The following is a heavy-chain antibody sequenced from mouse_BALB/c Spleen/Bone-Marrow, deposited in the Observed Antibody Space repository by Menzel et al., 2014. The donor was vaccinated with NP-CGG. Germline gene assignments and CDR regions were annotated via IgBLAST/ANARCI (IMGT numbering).Heavy chain of an antibody. CDR2: ISTYYGNA. Sequence: QVQLKESGPELVRPGVSVKISCKGSSYTFTDYAMHWVKQSHAKSLGWIGVISTYYGNANYNQKFKGKATMTVDKSSSTAYMELAGLTSEDSAVYYCTRGGRYDEVAYWGQGTLVTVSA. D-gene: IGHD2-14*01. CDR1: SYTFTDYA. CDR3: TRGGRYDEVAY. J-gene: IGHJ3*01. V-gene: IGHV1-67*01.